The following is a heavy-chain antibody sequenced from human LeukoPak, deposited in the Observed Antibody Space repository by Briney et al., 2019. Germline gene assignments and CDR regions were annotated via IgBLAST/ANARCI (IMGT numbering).Heavy chain of an antibody. CDR3: AKGRKDFDTNLGPFDS. CDR2: IYHSGSA. D-gene: IGHD3-9*01. J-gene: IGHJ4*02. V-gene: IGHV4-38-2*01. CDR1: GYSISSGYY. Sequence: SETLSLTCGVSGYSISSGYYWGWIRQPPGKGLEWIGSIYHSGSAYFNPSLKSRVTISVGTSKTQFSLKVTSVTTADTAVYYCAKGRKDFDTNLGPFDSWGQGILVTVSS.